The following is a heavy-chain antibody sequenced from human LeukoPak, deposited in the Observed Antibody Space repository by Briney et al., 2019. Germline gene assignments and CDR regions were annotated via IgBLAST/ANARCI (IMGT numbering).Heavy chain of an antibody. Sequence: GGSLRLSCAASGFTFSSYAMSWVRQAPGKGLQWVSAISGSGGSTYYADSVKGRFTISRDNSKNTLYLQMNSLRAEDTAVYYCAKSVGAAGGYFDYWGQGTLVTVSS. CDR1: GFTFSSYA. CDR2: ISGSGGST. V-gene: IGHV3-23*01. D-gene: IGHD3-16*01. J-gene: IGHJ4*02. CDR3: AKSVGAAGGYFDY.